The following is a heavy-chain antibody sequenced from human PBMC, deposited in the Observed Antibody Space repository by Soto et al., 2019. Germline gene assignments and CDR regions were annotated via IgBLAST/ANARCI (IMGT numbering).Heavy chain of an antibody. Sequence: VQLLESGGGLVQPGGSLRLSCAASGFTFSAYAMGWVRQAPGKGLEWVSTIHGGCASTHYADSVKGRFTISIDDSKNTLYAQMYSLRAEDMAVYYCAKFEGNPLEYWYLDLCGRGTLVTVSS. V-gene: IGHV3-23*01. CDR2: IHGGCAST. CDR3: AKFEGNPLEYWYLDL. CDR1: GFTFSAYA. D-gene: IGHD1-1*01. J-gene: IGHJ2*01.